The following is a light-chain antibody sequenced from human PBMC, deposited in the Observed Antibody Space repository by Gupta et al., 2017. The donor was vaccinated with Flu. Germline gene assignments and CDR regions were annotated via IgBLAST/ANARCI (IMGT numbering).Light chain of an antibody. CDR3: QQNVRDPLT. J-gene: IGKJ2*01. CDR1: HTGCRGANNREY. V-gene: IGKV4-1*01. CDR2: WAS. Sequence: SLGERATINCKSSHTGCRGANNREYLVWYQQKPGQPPKVIIYWASTWESGVPDSFSGRGSGKNFTRTVSSLQAEDVAVYYCQQNVRDPLTLGQGTKVDVK.